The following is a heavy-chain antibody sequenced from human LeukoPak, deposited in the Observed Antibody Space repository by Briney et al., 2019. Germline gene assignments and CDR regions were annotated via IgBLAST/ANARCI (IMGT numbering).Heavy chain of an antibody. Sequence: TGGSLRLSCAASGFTFSSYEMNWVRQAPGKGLEWVSYISSSGTTKYYADSVKGRFTISRDNAKNSLHLQMNSLRAEDTAVYYCAREGKPTDGYTGAFDNWGQGTLVTVSS. CDR3: AREGKPTDGYTGAFDN. CDR1: GFTFSSYE. CDR2: ISSSGTTK. V-gene: IGHV3-48*03. J-gene: IGHJ4*02. D-gene: IGHD5-24*01.